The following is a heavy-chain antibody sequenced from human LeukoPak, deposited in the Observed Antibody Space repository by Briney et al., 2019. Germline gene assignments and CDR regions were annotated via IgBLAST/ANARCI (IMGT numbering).Heavy chain of an antibody. D-gene: IGHD2-21*01. CDR1: GFTFSRYE. CDR3: AKEVVSAIPDY. Sequence: GGSLRLSCSASGFTFSRYEMNWVRQAPGKGLEWVSYISRSGDTIYFADSVKGRFTISRDNAKNSLYLQINSLRPEDTAVYYCAKEVVSAIPDYWGQGTLVTVSS. CDR2: ISRSGDTI. J-gene: IGHJ4*02. V-gene: IGHV3-48*03.